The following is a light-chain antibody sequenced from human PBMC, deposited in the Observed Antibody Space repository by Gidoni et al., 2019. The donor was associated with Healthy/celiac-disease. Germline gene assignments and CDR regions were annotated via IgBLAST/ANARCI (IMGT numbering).Light chain of an antibody. CDR2: RDS. V-gene: IGLV3-9*01. CDR1: NIGSKN. CDR3: QVWDSSTAV. Sequence: SYELTQPLPVPVALGQTARITCGGNNIGSKNVHWYQQKPGQAPVLVIYRDSNRPSGIPERFSGSNAGNTATLTISRAQAGDEADYYCQVWDSSTAVFGGGTKLTVL. J-gene: IGLJ2*01.